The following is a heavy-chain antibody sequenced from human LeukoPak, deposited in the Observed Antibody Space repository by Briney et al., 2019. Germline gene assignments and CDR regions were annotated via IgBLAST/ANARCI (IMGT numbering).Heavy chain of an antibody. CDR3: ARSSDSSSLQYFQH. V-gene: IGHV3-74*01. CDR2: INPDGSTT. CDR1: GFTFSRYW. D-gene: IGHD6-6*01. Sequence: GGSLRLSCAASGFTFSRYWIHWVRQAPGKGLEWVSRINPDGSTTTYADSVKGRFTISRDNAKNTVYLQMNSLRAEDTAVYYCARSSDSSSLQYFQHWGQGTLVTVSS. J-gene: IGHJ1*01.